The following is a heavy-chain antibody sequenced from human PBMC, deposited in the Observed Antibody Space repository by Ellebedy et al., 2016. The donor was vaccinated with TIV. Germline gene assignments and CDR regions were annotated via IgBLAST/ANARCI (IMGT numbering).Heavy chain of an antibody. CDR3: ARDSPAYYNSRGFDY. D-gene: IGHD3-22*01. V-gene: IGHV4-61*08. Sequence: SETLSLTCTVSGDFVTSGAYYWSWIRQPPGKGLEWIGYVLYSGVTDSNPSLLSRVTMSVDTSTNQFSLNPSSVTAADTAVYFCARDSPAYYNSRGFDYWGQGILVTVSS. J-gene: IGHJ4*02. CDR2: VLYSGVT. CDR1: GDFVTSGAYY.